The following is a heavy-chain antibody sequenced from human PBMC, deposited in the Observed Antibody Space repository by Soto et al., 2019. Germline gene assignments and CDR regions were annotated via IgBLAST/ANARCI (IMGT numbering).Heavy chain of an antibody. D-gene: IGHD4-17*01. CDR1: GGSISSYC. CDR2: IYTSGIT. Sequence: SETLSLTCTVSGGSISSYCWSWIRQPAGKGLEWIGRIYTSGITNYNPSLKSRVTMSVDTSKNQFSLKLSSVTAADTAVYYCARDPPVTTGGAFDIWGQGTMVTV. J-gene: IGHJ3*02. CDR3: ARDPPVTTGGAFDI. V-gene: IGHV4-4*07.